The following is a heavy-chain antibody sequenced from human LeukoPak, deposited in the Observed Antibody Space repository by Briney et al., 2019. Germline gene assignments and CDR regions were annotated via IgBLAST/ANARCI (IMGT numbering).Heavy chain of an antibody. CDR3: ARDELYGDYGY. D-gene: IGHD4-17*01. CDR1: GYTFSSYA. J-gene: IGHJ4*02. CDR2: INAGNGNA. Sequence: ASVKVSCKASGYTFSSYAMHWVRQAPGQRLEWMGWINAGNGNAKYSQKFQGRVTITRDTSASTAYMELSSLRSEDTAVYYCARDELYGDYGYWGQGTLVTVSS. V-gene: IGHV1-3*01.